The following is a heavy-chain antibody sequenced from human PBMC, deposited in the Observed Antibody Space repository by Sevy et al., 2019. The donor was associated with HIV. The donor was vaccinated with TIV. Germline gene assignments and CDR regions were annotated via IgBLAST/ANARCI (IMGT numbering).Heavy chain of an antibody. J-gene: IGHJ6*02. Sequence: SETLSLTCAVYGGSFREYYWTWIRQSPGKGLEWIGEINHFGRSNNNPSLKSRVAMSVDTSKNQFSMRLRSVTAADTATYYCGGGPKHGDYAGFHYYYGLDVWGQGTTVTVSS. D-gene: IGHD4-17*01. V-gene: IGHV4-34*01. CDR2: INHFGRS. CDR3: GGGPKHGDYAGFHYYYGLDV. CDR1: GGSFREYY.